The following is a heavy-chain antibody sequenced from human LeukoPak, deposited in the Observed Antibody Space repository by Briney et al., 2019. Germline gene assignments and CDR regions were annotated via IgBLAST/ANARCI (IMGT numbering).Heavy chain of an antibody. Sequence: SETLSLTCTVSGGSISSYYWSWIRQPPGKGLEWIGYIYYGGSTNYNPSLKSRVTISVDTSKNQFSLKLSSVTAADTAVYYCARHPGFGELLGYFDYWGQGTLVTVSS. V-gene: IGHV4-59*08. CDR2: IYYGGST. J-gene: IGHJ4*02. D-gene: IGHD3-10*01. CDR1: GGSISSYY. CDR3: ARHPGFGELLGYFDY.